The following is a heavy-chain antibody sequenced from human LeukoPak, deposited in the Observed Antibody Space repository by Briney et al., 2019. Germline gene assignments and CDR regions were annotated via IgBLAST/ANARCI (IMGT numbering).Heavy chain of an antibody. CDR2: IIPIFCTA. J-gene: IGHJ5*02. CDR3: ARNGDSSRWYHEFDP. V-gene: IGHV1-69*13. D-gene: IGHD6-13*01. CDR1: GGTFSSYA. Sequence: ASVKVSCKASGGTFSSYAISWVRQAPGQGLEWMGGIIPIFCTANYAQKFQGRVTITADESTSTAYMELSSLRSEDTAVYYCARNGDSSRWYHEFDPWGQGTLVTVSS.